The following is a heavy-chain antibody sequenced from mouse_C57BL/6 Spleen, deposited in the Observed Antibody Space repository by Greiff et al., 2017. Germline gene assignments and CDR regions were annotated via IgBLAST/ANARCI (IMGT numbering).Heavy chain of an antibody. Sequence: QVQLQQPGAELVRPGSSVKLSCKASGYTFTSYWMHWVKQRPIQGLEWIGNIDPSDSETHYNQKFKDKATLTVAKSSSTAYMQLSSLTSEDSAVYYCSRGVRDYAMDYWGQGTSVTVSS. V-gene: IGHV1-52*01. CDR1: GYTFTSYW. CDR2: IDPSDSET. CDR3: SRGVRDYAMDY. J-gene: IGHJ4*01. D-gene: IGHD2-2*01.